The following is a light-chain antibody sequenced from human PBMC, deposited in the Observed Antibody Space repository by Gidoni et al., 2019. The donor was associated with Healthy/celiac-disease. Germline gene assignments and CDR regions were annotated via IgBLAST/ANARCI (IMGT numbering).Light chain of an antibody. CDR1: QGISSY. CDR3: QQLNSYPPGLT. Sequence: IQLTQSPSSLSASVGDRVTITCRASQGISSYLAWYQQKPGKAPKLLIYAASTLQSGVPSRFSGSGSGTDCTLTISSLQPEDFATYYCQQLNSYPPGLTFGGGTKVEIK. J-gene: IGKJ4*01. V-gene: IGKV1-9*01. CDR2: AAS.